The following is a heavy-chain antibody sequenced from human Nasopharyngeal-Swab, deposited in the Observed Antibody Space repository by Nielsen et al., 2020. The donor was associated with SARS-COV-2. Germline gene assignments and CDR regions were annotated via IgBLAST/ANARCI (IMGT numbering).Heavy chain of an antibody. Sequence: SCAASGFTFSSYEMNWVRQAPGKGLEWVSYISSSGSTIYYADSVKGRFTISRDNAKNSLYLQMNSLRAEDTAVYYCARYCSSTSCYPPYFDYWGQGTLVTVSS. CDR1: GFTFSSYE. D-gene: IGHD2-2*01. CDR3: ARYCSSTSCYPPYFDY. V-gene: IGHV3-48*03. J-gene: IGHJ4*02. CDR2: ISSSGSTI.